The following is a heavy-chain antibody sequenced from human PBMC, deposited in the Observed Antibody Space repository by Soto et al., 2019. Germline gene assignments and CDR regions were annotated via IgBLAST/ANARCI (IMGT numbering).Heavy chain of an antibody. V-gene: IGHV3-21*01. CDR1: GFTFTRYS. Sequence: GGSLRLSCAASGFTFTRYSMNWVRQAPGKGLEWVSSISSTTNYIYYADSMKGRFTVSRDNAKNSVYLEMNSLSAEDTAVYYCARESEDLTSNFDYWGQGTLVTVHS. J-gene: IGHJ4*02. CDR3: ARESEDLTSNFDY. CDR2: ISSTTNYI.